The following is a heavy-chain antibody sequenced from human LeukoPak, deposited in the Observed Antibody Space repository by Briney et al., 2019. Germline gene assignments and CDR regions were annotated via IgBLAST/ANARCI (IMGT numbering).Heavy chain of an antibody. Sequence: SVKVSCKASGGTFISYAISGVRQAPGQGREWMGRIIPILGIANYAQKFQGRVTITADKSTSTAYMELSSLRSEDTAVYYCARDPGGYNYGTRYFDYWGQGTLVTVSS. CDR2: IIPILGIA. D-gene: IGHD5-24*01. CDR3: ARDPGGYNYGTRYFDY. J-gene: IGHJ4*02. CDR1: GGTFISYA. V-gene: IGHV1-69*04.